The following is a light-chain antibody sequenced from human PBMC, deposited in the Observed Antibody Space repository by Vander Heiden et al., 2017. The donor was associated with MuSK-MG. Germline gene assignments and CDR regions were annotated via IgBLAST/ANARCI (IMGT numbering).Light chain of an antibody. CDR1: RSNIGAGYD. CDR2: ANF. J-gene: IGLJ3*02. CDR3: QYFDSSLSAWV. Sequence: QSLLTPPPSVSAAPGQRVTISCTGSRSNIGAGYDVHWYQQLPGTSPKLLSDANFNRPSGVPDRFSGSNSGTSASLDITGLQAEDEADDVGQYFDSSLSAWVFGGGTKLTVL. V-gene: IGLV1-40*01.